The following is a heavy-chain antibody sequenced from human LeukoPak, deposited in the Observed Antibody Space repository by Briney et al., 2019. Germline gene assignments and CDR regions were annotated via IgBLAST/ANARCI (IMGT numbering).Heavy chain of an antibody. CDR2: LNEDGSRI. CDR3: ARGSRSGWGAYYFDS. J-gene: IGHJ4*02. Sequence: PGGSLRLSCAASGFSFTDYWMSWVRQAPGKGPEWVAHLNEDGSRIIYLDSVKGRFTISRDNTKNSLFLQMNSLRAEDTAVYYCARGSRSGWGAYYFDSWGQGTLVSVSS. CDR1: GFSFTDYW. V-gene: IGHV3-7*02. D-gene: IGHD3-10*01.